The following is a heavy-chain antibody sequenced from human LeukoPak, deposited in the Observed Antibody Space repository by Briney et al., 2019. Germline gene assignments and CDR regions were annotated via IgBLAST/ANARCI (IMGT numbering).Heavy chain of an antibody. CDR1: GGSISSYY. CDR3: ARETVAGTFDY. V-gene: IGHV4-59*01. D-gene: IGHD6-19*01. J-gene: IGHJ4*02. CDR2: IYYSRST. Sequence: SETLSLTCTVSGGSISSYYWSWIRQPPGKGLEWIGYIYYSRSTNYNPSLKSRVTISVDTSKNQFSLKLSSVTAADTAVYYCARETVAGTFDYWGQGTLVTVSS.